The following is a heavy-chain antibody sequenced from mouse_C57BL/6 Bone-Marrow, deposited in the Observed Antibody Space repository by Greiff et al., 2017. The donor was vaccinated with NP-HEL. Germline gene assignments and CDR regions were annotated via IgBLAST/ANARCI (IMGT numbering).Heavy chain of an antibody. V-gene: IGHV1-55*01. CDR2: IYPGSGST. CDR1: GYTFTSYW. Sequence: VQLQQPGAELVKPGASVKMSCKASGYTFTSYWITWVKQRPGQGLEWIGDIYPGSGSTNYNEKFKSKATLTVDTASSTAYMQLSSLTSEDSAVDYCARGGAYYSNFFAYWGQGTLVTVSA. CDR3: ARGGAYYSNFFAY. J-gene: IGHJ3*01. D-gene: IGHD2-5*01.